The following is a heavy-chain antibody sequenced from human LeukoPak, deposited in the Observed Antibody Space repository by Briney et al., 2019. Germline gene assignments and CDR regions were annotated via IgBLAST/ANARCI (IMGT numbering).Heavy chain of an antibody. D-gene: IGHD4-17*01. CDR2: IYYSGST. Sequence: RASETLSLTCTVSGGSISSYYRSWIRQPPGKGLEWIGYIYYSGSTNYNPSLKSRVTISVDTSKNQFSLKLSSVTAADTAVYYCARHQDYGDYGINSYYYYGMDVWGQGTTVTVSS. V-gene: IGHV4-59*08. CDR3: ARHQDYGDYGINSYYYYGMDV. CDR1: GGSISSYY. J-gene: IGHJ6*02.